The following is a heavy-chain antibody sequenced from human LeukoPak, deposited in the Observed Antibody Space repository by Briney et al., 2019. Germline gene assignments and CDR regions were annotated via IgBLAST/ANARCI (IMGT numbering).Heavy chain of an antibody. Sequence: SETLSLTCTVSGDSISSYYWSWIRQPAGKGLEWIGHIYASGSANYNPSLKSRVTMSVDTSKNQFSLKLSSVTAADTAVYYCARGREQWLLDYWGQGTLVTVSS. V-gene: IGHV4-4*07. CDR3: ARGREQWLLDY. CDR2: IYASGSA. D-gene: IGHD6-19*01. J-gene: IGHJ4*02. CDR1: GDSISSYY.